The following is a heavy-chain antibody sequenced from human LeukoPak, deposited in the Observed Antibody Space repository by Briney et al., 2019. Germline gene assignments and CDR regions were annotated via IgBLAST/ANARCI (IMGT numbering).Heavy chain of an antibody. CDR2: INQDGTEK. CDR1: GFSFSTYW. D-gene: IGHD3-10*01. CDR3: AKVAKYYYGPETYYFFEQ. J-gene: IGHJ4*02. Sequence: PGGSLRLSCAASGFSFSTYWMSWVRQAPGKGLEWVANINQDGTEKYYVDSVKGRFTVSRDYAKNSLYLQMNSLRVEDTAVYYCAKVAKYYYGPETYYFFEQWGQGTPVTVSS. V-gene: IGHV3-7*01.